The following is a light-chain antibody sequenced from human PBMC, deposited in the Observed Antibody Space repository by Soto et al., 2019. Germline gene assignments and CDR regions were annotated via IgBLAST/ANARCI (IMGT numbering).Light chain of an antibody. J-gene: IGLJ1*01. V-gene: IGLV2-23*02. CDR3: SSYVGAITFYV. CDR2: EVN. Sequence: QSALTQPASVSGSPGQSITISCTGTSSDVGTYTLVSWYQQHPGKAPKLVIFEVNKRPAGVSKRFSGSKSGDTASLTISGLQAEDEADYYCSSYVGAITFYVFGTGTKVTVL. CDR1: SSDVGTYTL.